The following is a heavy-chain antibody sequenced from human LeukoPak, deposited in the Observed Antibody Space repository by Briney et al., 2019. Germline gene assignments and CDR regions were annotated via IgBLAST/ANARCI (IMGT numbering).Heavy chain of an antibody. V-gene: IGHV4-4*07. J-gene: IGHJ6*03. CDR2: IYTSGST. CDR3: ARASPGYSYGAYYYYYMDV. CDR1: GGSISSYY. Sequence: SETLSLTCTVSGGSISSYYWSWIRQPAGKGLEWIGRIYTSGSTNYNPSLKSRVTMSVDTSKNQFSLKLSSVTAADTAVYYCARASPGYSYGAYYYYYMDVWGKGTTVTVSS. D-gene: IGHD5-18*01.